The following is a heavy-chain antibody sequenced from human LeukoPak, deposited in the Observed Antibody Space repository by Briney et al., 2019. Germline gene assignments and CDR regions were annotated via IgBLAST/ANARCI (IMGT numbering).Heavy chain of an antibody. CDR1: GGSISSYY. J-gene: IGHJ3*02. CDR3: ASLAGVYYYDSSGPADI. V-gene: IGHV4-59*01. D-gene: IGHD3-22*01. Sequence: PSETLSLTCTVSGGSISSYYWSWLRQPPGKGLEWIGYIYYSGSTNYNPSLKSRVTISVDTSKNQFSLKLSSVTAADTAVYYCASLAGVYYYDSSGPADIWGQGTMVTVS. CDR2: IYYSGST.